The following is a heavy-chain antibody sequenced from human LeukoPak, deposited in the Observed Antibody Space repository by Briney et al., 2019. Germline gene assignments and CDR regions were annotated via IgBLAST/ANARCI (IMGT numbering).Heavy chain of an antibody. D-gene: IGHD1-26*01. J-gene: IGHJ4*02. CDR3: VRDSLIKGASTLDH. CDR2: INMGTENP. Sequence: ASVKVSGKASGYPFTSCAVNWVRQAPRQGLEWMGWINMGTENPTYAQDFTGRFAFSLDTAVSTAYLQISSLKAEDTAVYYCVRDSLIKGASTLDHWGQGTLVTVSS. CDR1: GYPFTSCA. V-gene: IGHV7-4-1*02.